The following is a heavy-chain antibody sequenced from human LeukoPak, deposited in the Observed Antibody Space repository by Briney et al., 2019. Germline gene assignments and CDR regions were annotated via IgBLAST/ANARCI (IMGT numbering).Heavy chain of an antibody. J-gene: IGHJ4*02. V-gene: IGHV3-21*01. Sequence: GGSLRLSCAASGFTFSSYSMNWVRQAPGKGLEWVSSISSSSSYIYYADSVKGRFTISRDNAKNSLYLQMNSLRAEDTAVYYCARVTLTGYYAFDYWGQGTLVTVSS. D-gene: IGHD3-9*01. CDR3: ARVTLTGYYAFDY. CDR1: GFTFSSYS. CDR2: ISSSSSYI.